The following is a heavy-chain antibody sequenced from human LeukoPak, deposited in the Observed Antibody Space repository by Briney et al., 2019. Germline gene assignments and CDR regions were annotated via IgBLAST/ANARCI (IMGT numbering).Heavy chain of an antibody. J-gene: IGHJ4*02. CDR1: GFTFSSYA. D-gene: IGHD1-26*01. CDR2: ISSGSSTI. V-gene: IGHV3-48*01. CDR3: AREGGATHFDY. Sequence: PGGSLRLSCAASGFTFSSYAMSWVRQAPGKGLEWVSYISSGSSTIYYADSVKGRFTISRDNAKNSLYLQMNSLRAEDTAVYYCAREGGATHFDYWGQGTLVTVSS.